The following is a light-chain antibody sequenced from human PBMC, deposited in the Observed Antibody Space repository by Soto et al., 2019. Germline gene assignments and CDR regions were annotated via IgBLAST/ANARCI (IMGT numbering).Light chain of an antibody. Sequence: DIVLTQSPGTLSLSPGDRATLSCRASQSVRSNYLAWYQQRPGQAPRLLIYAASTRATGIPDRFSGSGSGTDFTLTISRLEPEDFAVYYCQQYATSAILTFGPGTKVDIK. CDR2: AAS. CDR1: QSVRSNY. CDR3: QQYATSAILT. J-gene: IGKJ3*01. V-gene: IGKV3-20*01.